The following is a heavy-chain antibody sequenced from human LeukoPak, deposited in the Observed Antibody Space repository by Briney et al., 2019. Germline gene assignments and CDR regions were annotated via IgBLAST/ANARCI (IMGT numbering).Heavy chain of an antibody. V-gene: IGHV4-34*01. CDR3: ASSLDGPNAFDI. J-gene: IGHJ3*02. D-gene: IGHD5-24*01. CDR2: INHSGST. CDR1: GGSFSGYY. Sequence: SETLSLTCAVYGGSFSGYYWSWIRQPPGKGLEWIGEINHSGSTNYNPSLKSRVTTSVDTSKNQFSLKLSSVTAADTAVYYCASSLDGPNAFDIWGQGTMVTVSS.